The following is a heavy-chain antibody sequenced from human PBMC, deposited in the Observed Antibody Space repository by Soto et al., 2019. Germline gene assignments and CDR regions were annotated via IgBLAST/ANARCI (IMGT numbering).Heavy chain of an antibody. CDR3: ARLNWAARWESRDY. CDR2: MNPNSGNT. V-gene: IGHV1-8*01. CDR1: GYTFTSYD. J-gene: IGHJ4*02. Sequence: QVQLVQSGAEVKKPGASVKVSCKASGYTFTSYDINWVRQATGQGLEWMGWMNPNSGNTGYAQKVQGRVTMTRNTSISTGYMELSSLRSEDTAVYYCARLNWAARWESRDYWGQGTLVTVSS. D-gene: IGHD1-26*01.